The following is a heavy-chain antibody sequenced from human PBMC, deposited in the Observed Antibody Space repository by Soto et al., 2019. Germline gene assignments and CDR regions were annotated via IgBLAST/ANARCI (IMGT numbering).Heavy chain of an antibody. Sequence: KTSETLSLTCAVYGGSFSGYYWSWIRQPPGKGLEWIGEINHSGSTNYNPSLKSRVTISVDTSKNQFSLKLSSVTAADTAVYYCARGRSVVVVPAAIDRYNWFDPWGQGTLVTVSS. D-gene: IGHD2-2*02. CDR2: INHSGST. CDR3: ARGRSVVVVPAAIDRYNWFDP. V-gene: IGHV4-34*01. CDR1: GGSFSGYY. J-gene: IGHJ5*02.